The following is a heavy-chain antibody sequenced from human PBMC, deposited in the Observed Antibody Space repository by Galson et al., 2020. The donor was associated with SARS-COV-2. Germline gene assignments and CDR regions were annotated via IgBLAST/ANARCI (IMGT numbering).Heavy chain of an antibody. V-gene: IGHV1-69*13. Sequence: SSVTVSCKASRGTFRSYALSWVRQAPGQGLAWMGGIIPIFGTANYAPKFQGRITVTADESTSTAYMELGSLRSKDTAVYYCARTGYSSGWSNYYAIDVWGQWTTVSVSS. J-gene: IGHJ6*02. CDR3: ARTGYSSGWSNYYAIDV. D-gene: IGHD6-19*01. CDR2: IIPIFGTA. CDR1: RGTFRSYA.